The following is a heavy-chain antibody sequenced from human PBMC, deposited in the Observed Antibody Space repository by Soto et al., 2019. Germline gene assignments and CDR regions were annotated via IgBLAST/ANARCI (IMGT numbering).Heavy chain of an antibody. J-gene: IGHJ5*02. Sequence: GGSLRLSCAASGFTVINSCMSWVRQAPGKGLEWVSIIYSGGSTFYSDSVKGRFTISRDNSKNTLYLQMNSLRAEDTAVYYCARELPMVRGVTSTHWFDTWGQGTLVTVSS. V-gene: IGHV3-53*01. CDR2: IYSGGST. CDR3: ARELPMVRGVTSTHWFDT. CDR1: GFTVINSC. D-gene: IGHD3-10*01.